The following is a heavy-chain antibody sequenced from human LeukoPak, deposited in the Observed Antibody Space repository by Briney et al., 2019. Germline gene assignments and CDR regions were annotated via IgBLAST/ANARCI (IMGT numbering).Heavy chain of an antibody. Sequence: GESLKISCKGSGYTFTSYWIVWVRQMPGKGPEWMGMIFPGDSDTKYSPSFEVQITISADKSISSAYLQWSSLKASDTAIYYCARLRDNWEDYWGQGTLVTVSS. CDR2: IFPGDSDT. CDR1: GYTFTSYW. J-gene: IGHJ4*02. D-gene: IGHD1-20*01. V-gene: IGHV5-51*01. CDR3: ARLRDNWEDY.